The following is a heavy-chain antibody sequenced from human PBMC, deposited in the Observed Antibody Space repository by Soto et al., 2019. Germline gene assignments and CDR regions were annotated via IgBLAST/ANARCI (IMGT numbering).Heavy chain of an antibody. Sequence: SVKVSCKASGVTFSSYAISWVRQAPGQGLEWMGGTIPIFGTANYAQKFQGRVTITADESTSTAYMELSSLRSEDTAVYYCARVEHMSTVTKRRYYSYYGMDVWGQGTTVTASS. J-gene: IGHJ6*02. CDR3: ARVEHMSTVTKRRYYSYYGMDV. CDR2: TIPIFGTA. D-gene: IGHD4-17*01. CDR1: GVTFSSYA. V-gene: IGHV1-69*13.